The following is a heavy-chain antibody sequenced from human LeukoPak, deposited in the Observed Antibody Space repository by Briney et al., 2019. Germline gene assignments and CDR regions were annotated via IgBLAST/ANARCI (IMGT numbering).Heavy chain of an antibody. D-gene: IGHD6-19*01. CDR1: GYSFTNYW. CDR2: LYPGDSAS. V-gene: IGHV5-51*01. CDR3: ATSREVAGSHAFDI. J-gene: IGHJ3*02. Sequence: GEPLKISCKGSGYSFTNYWIGWVRQMPGKGLEWMGMLYPGDSASRFSPSFQGQVTMSVDRSINTAYLQWSSLRASDTAMYYCATSREVAGSHAFDIWGQGTVVTVSS.